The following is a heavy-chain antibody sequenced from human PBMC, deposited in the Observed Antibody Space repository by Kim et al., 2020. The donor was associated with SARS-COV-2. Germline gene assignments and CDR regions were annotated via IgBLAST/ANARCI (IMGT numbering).Heavy chain of an antibody. J-gene: IGHJ4*02. CDR3: ARSEGAAAGYDY. Sequence: YYADSVKGRFTISRDNSKNTLYLQMSSLRAEDTAVYYCARSEGAAAGYDYWGQGTLVTVSS. D-gene: IGHD6-13*01. V-gene: IGHV3-66*01.